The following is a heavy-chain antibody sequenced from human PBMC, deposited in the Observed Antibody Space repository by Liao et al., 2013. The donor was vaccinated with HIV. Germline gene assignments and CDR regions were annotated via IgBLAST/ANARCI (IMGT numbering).Heavy chain of an antibody. CDR2: IYTSGST. CDR1: GGSIRRGAFY. V-gene: IGHV4-61*02. CDR3: ARDRDDYLDY. D-gene: IGHD5-24*01. J-gene: IGHJ4*02. Sequence: QVQLQESGPGLVKPSETLSLTCTVSGGSIRRGAFYWTWVRQPAGKGLEWIGRIYTSGSTNYNPSLKSRVTISVDTSKNQFSLKLTSVTAADTAVYYCARDRDDYLDYWGQGTLVTVSS.